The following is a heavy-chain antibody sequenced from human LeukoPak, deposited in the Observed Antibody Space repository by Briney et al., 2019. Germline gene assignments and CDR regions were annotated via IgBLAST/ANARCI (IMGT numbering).Heavy chain of an antibody. V-gene: IGHV3-20*04. Sequence: GGSLRPSCAASGFTFDDYGMSWVRQAPGKGLEWVTGINWNGGSTGYADSVKGRFTISRDNAKNSLYLQMNSLRAEDTALYYCARVRVGATNKGEFDYWGQGTLVTVSS. D-gene: IGHD1-26*01. CDR3: ARVRVGATNKGEFDY. CDR2: INWNGGST. J-gene: IGHJ4*02. CDR1: GFTFDDYG.